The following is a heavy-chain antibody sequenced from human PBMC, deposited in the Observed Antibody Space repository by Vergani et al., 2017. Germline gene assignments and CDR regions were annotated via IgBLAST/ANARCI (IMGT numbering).Heavy chain of an antibody. J-gene: IGHJ6*03. V-gene: IGHV3-74*01. D-gene: IGHD1-26*01. CDR3: ARDYNPSGSPLYYYYYYMDV. CDR2: IKSDGSIT. CDR1: GFSFSGYW. Sequence: EVQLVESGGGLIHPGGSLRLSCEGSGFSFSGYWMHWVRQSPEKGLVWDSRIKSDGSITNSADSVKGRFTIARDNAKNSLYLQMNSLRAEDTAVYYCARDYNPSGSPLYYYYYYMDVWGKGTTVTVSS.